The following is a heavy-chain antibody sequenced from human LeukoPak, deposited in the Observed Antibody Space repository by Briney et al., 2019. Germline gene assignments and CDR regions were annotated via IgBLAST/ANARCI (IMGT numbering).Heavy chain of an antibody. Sequence: SVKVSCKASGGTFSSYAISWVRQAPGQGLECMGRIIPIFGIANYAQKFQGRVTITADKSTSTAYMELSSLRSEDTAVYYCARVGRYSELPNWFDPWGQGTLVTVSS. D-gene: IGHD2-15*01. V-gene: IGHV1-69*04. J-gene: IGHJ5*02. CDR2: IIPIFGIA. CDR3: ARVGRYSELPNWFDP. CDR1: GGTFSSYA.